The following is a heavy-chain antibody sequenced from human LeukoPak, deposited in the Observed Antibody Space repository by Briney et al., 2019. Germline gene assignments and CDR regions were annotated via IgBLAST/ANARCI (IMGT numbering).Heavy chain of an antibody. CDR1: GGTLSSYA. CDR3: ARADSSGYSLDENFDY. Sequence: SMKVSCKASGGTLSSYALNWVRQAPGQGLEWIGRIIPIFAIVNYAQNFQGRVTITADKSTNTAYMELSSLRFEDTAFYYCARADSSGYSLDENFDYWGQGTLVTVSS. CDR2: IIPIFAIV. D-gene: IGHD3-22*01. J-gene: IGHJ4*02. V-gene: IGHV1-69*04.